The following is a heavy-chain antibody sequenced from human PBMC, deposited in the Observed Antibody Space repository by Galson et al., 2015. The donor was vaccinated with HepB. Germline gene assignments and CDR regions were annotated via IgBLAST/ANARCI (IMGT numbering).Heavy chain of an antibody. J-gene: IGHJ4*02. CDR1: GFTFSNAW. CDR2: IKSKTDGGTT. V-gene: IGHV3-15*01. D-gene: IGHD5-18*01. CDR3: TTVSWTQRGLGPGFEY. Sequence: SLRLSCAAPGFTFSNAWMSWVRQAPGKGLEWVGRIKSKTDGGTTDYAAPVKGRFTISREDSKNTLNLQMNSQKTEDTSLYYCTTVSWTQRGLGPGFEYWGQGTLVTVSS.